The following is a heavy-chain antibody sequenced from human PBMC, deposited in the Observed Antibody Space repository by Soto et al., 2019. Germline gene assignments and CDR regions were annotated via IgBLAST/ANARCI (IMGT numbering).Heavy chain of an antibody. CDR3: ARGGNGYENWPPYYYYGMDV. CDR1: GFPFDDFA. CDR2: IKQDGGQT. V-gene: IGHV3-7*01. Sequence: PGGSLRLSCTGSGFPFDDFAINWVRQAPGKGLEWVAHIKQDGGQTYYVDSVKGRFTISRDNAKTSLYLQMNSLRAEDTSVYFCARGGNGYENWPPYYYYGMDVWGQGTTVTVSS. D-gene: IGHD5-12*01. J-gene: IGHJ6*02.